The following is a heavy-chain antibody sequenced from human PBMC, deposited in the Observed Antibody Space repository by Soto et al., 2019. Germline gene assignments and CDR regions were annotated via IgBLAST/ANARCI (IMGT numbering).Heavy chain of an antibody. V-gene: IGHV3-23*01. D-gene: IGHD6-13*01. J-gene: IGHJ4*02. CDR3: AKDTLYSSSWYTPPAPWAQYYFDY. CDR2: ISGSGGST. CDR1: GFTFSSYA. Sequence: PGGSLRLSCAASGFTFSSYAMSWVRQAPGKGLEWVSAISGSGGSTYYADSVKGRFTISRDNSKNTLYLQMNSLRAEDTAVYYCAKDTLYSSSWYTPPAPWAQYYFDYWGQGTLVTVSS.